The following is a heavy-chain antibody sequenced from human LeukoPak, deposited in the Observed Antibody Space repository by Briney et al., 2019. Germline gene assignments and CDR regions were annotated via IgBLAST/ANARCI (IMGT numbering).Heavy chain of an antibody. V-gene: IGHV3-7*01. J-gene: IGHJ4*02. CDR3: ARDFSSGWSKGDDY. CDR2: IKQDGSEK. D-gene: IGHD6-19*01. CDR1: GFTFSSYW. Sequence: GGSLRLSCAASGFTFSSYWMSWVRQAPGKGLEWVANIKQDGSEKYYVDSVKGRFTISRDNAKNSLYLQMNSLRAEDTAVYYCARDFSSGWSKGDDYWGEGTLVTVSS.